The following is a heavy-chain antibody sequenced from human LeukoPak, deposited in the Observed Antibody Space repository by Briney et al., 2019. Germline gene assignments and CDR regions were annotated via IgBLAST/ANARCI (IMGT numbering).Heavy chain of an antibody. CDR3: AKDHYAVAGTGYFDY. D-gene: IGHD6-19*01. CDR1: GFTFSSYA. J-gene: IGHJ4*02. V-gene: IGHV3-23*01. Sequence: GGSLRLSCAASGFTFSSYAMTWVRQAPGKGLEWVSVISGSGGSTYYADSVKGRFTISRDNSRNTLYLQMNSLRAEDTAVYYCAKDHYAVAGTGYFDYWGQGTLVTVSS. CDR2: ISGSGGST.